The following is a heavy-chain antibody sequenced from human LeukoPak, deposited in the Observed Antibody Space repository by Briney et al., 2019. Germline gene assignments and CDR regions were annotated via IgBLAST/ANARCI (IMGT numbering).Heavy chain of an antibody. CDR2: IYYSGNS. J-gene: IGHJ6*03. CDR1: VGYVSSYF. V-gene: IGHV4-59*02. CDR3: ARSTSYYYQYMDV. Sequence: PSETLSLTCTVSVGYVSSYFWNWIRQPPGKGLEWIGYIYYSGNSNYKPSLRSRITMSVDTYNNHFSLKLSSVTAADTVVYYCARSTSYYYQYMDVWGKGTTVTVSS.